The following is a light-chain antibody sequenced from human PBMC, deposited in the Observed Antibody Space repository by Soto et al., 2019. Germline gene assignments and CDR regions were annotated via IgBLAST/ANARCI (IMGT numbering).Light chain of an antibody. CDR3: QQADTFPIT. V-gene: IGKV1-12*01. Sequence: DIQMAQSPSSLSASVGDTVTLTCRASEDIGHFLAWYQQRPGKAPKLLIYSASSLQSGVPSRFSGSGFGTDFTLTISSLQPEDFATYYCQQADTFPITFGQGTRLEIK. J-gene: IGKJ5*01. CDR1: EDIGHF. CDR2: SAS.